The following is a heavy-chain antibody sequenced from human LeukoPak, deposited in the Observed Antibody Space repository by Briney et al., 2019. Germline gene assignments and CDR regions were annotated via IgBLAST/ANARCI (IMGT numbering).Heavy chain of an antibody. V-gene: IGHV3-21*01. D-gene: IGHD4-11*01. CDR1: GFTFSSYS. CDR2: ISSSSSSYI. CDR3: ARELLTYSNHKLGHYMDV. Sequence: GRSLRLSCAASGFTFSSYSINWVRQAPGKGLEWVSCISSSSSSYIYYADSVKGRFTISRENAKNSLYLQMNSLRAEDTAVYYCARELLTYSNHKLGHYMDVWGKGTTVTVSS. J-gene: IGHJ6*03.